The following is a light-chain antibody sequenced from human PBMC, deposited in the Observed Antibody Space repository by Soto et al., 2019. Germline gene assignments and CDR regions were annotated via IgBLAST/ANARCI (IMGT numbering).Light chain of an antibody. J-gene: IGKJ5*01. Sequence: EIVLTQSPATLSLSRGERATLSCRASQSVSNYLAWYQQKPGQAPRLLIYDASNRATGIPARFSGSGSGTDFTLTISSLQSEDFAVYYCQQYNNWPPITFGQGTRLEIK. CDR2: DAS. V-gene: IGKV3-11*01. CDR1: QSVSNY. CDR3: QQYNNWPPIT.